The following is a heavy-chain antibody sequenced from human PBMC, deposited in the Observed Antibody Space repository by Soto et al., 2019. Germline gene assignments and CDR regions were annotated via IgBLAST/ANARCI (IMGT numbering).Heavy chain of an antibody. J-gene: IGHJ4*02. CDR1: GFTFSSYA. CDR3: ARDPPLIFDELYYFDY. D-gene: IGHD2-15*01. CDR2: ISYDGSNK. V-gene: IGHV3-30-3*01. Sequence: QVQLVESGGGVVQPGRSLRLSCAASGFTFSSYAMHWVRQAPGKGLEWVAVISYDGSNKYYADSVKGRFTISRDNSKNTLDLQMNSLRAEDTAVYYCARDPPLIFDELYYFDYWGQGTLVTVSS.